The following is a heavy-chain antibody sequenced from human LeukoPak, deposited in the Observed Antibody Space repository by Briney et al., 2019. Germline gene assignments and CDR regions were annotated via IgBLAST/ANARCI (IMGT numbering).Heavy chain of an antibody. Sequence: SVKVSCTASGGTFSSYDISWVRQAPGQGLEWMGGIMPISGTANYAQKFQGRVTITADKPTNTAYMELSSLRSEDTAVYYCASGRTDIVVVPATLRNYYFDYWGQGTLVTVSS. CDR2: IMPISGTA. CDR3: ASGRTDIVVVPATLRNYYFDY. CDR1: GGTFSSYD. D-gene: IGHD2-2*01. J-gene: IGHJ4*02. V-gene: IGHV1-69*06.